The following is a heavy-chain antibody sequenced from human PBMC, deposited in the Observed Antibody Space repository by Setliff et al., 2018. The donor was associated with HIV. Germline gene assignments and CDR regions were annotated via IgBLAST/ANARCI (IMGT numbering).Heavy chain of an antibody. Sequence: ASVKVSCKAFGYSFTSYGISWVRQAPGQGFEWMGWISTYNGNINYAQKVQGRVTMTTDTSTNTVYMELRSLRSDDTAVYYCARDEQYQLLLDYWGQGTLVTVPQ. CDR1: GYSFTSYG. CDR2: ISTYNGNI. CDR3: ARDEQYQLLLDY. J-gene: IGHJ4*02. D-gene: IGHD2-2*01. V-gene: IGHV1-18*01.